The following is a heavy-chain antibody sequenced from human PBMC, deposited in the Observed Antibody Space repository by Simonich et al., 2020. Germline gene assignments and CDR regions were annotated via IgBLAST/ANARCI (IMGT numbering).Heavy chain of an antibody. Sequence: EVQLVESGGGLVKPGGSLRLSCAASGFTFSSYSMNWVRQAPGKGLEWVSSISSSRSYIYYADSVKGRFTIPRDNAKNSLYLQMNSLRAEDTAVYYCAGGVYCSSTSCSTYYYYGMDVWGQGTTVTVSS. V-gene: IGHV3-21*01. J-gene: IGHJ6*02. CDR2: ISSSRSYI. CDR3: AGGVYCSSTSCSTYYYYGMDV. D-gene: IGHD2-2*01. CDR1: GFTFSSYS.